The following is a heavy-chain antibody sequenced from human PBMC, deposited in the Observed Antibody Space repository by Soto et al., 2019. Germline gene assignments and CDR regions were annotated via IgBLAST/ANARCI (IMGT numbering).Heavy chain of an antibody. CDR3: ARAHQFCGRGRCSAFDY. J-gene: IGHJ4*02. CDR2: INHSGST. D-gene: IGHD2-15*01. Sequence: SETLSLTRGVYEGYFSGHYGSWIRKSPGKGLEWIGEINHSGSTNCNPSLKSRVTISIDTSNNQVSLKLSSVTAADAAVYYCARAHQFCGRGRCSAFDYWGQGTLVTVSS. CDR1: EGYFSGHY. V-gene: IGHV4-34*01.